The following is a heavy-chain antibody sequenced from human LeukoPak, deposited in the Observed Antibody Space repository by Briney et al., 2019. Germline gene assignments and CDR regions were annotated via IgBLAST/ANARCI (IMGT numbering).Heavy chain of an antibody. CDR3: ARDLDIAAAGTVWFDP. Sequence: ASVKVSCKASGYTFTSYGISWVRQAPGQGLEWMGWINPNSGGTNYAQKFQGRVTMTRDTSISTAYMELSRLRSDDTAVYYCARDLDIAAAGTVWFDPWGQGTLVTVSS. CDR1: GYTFTSYG. D-gene: IGHD6-13*01. J-gene: IGHJ5*02. V-gene: IGHV1-2*02. CDR2: INPNSGGT.